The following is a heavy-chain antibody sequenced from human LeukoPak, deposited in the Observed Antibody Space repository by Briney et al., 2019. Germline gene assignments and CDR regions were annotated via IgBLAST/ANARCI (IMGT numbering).Heavy chain of an antibody. CDR1: GFTFSTFG. Sequence: PGGSLRLSCVASGFTFSTFGMSWVRQAPGKGLEWVSSISDTGGYTYYADSMKGRSTIARDNSKNTLFLQMNSLRAEDTAVYYCARPVGYCSSTSCPDAFEIWGQGTMVTVSS. CDR2: ISDTGGYT. CDR3: ARPVGYCSSTSCPDAFEI. D-gene: IGHD2-2*01. V-gene: IGHV3-23*01. J-gene: IGHJ3*02.